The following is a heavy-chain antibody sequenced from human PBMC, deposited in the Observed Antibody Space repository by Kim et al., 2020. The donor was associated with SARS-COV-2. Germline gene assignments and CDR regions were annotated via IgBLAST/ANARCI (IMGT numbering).Heavy chain of an antibody. CDR3: GGVIGRSWQYFFDF. V-gene: IGHV3-33*01. J-gene: IGHJ4*02. D-gene: IGHD2-21*01. Sequence: YAASVQGRFTISRDHSKNTVDLQMDSLGAEDPAVYYCGGVIGRSWQYFFDFWGQGSLVTVSS.